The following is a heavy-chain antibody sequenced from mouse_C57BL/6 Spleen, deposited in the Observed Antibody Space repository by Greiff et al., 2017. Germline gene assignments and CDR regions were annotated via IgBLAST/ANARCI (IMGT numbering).Heavy chain of an antibody. D-gene: IGHD1-1*01. CDR2: FDPEDGDT. J-gene: IGHJ3*01. CDR1: GFNIKDYS. V-gene: IGHV14-2*01. CDR3: ARGDYGSSPWFAY. Sequence: VQLQQSGAELVKPGASVKLSCTASGFNIKDYSMHWVKQRTEQGLEWIGRFDPEDGDTKYAPKFQGKATITADTSSNTAYLQLSSLTSEDTAVYYCARGDYGSSPWFAYWGQGTLVTVSA.